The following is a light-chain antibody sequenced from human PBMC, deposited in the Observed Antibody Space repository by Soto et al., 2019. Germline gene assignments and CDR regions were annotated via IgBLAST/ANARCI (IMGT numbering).Light chain of an antibody. J-gene: IGLJ1*01. CDR2: DVH. CDR1: GTDVDGHDY. V-gene: IGLV2-14*03. CDR3: SSYTASTPFYV. Sequence: QSVLTQPASVSGSPGQSITISCTGAGTDVDGHDYVSWYQQHPGQAPKLIIFDVHNRPSGVSSRFSGSKSGDTASLTISGLRAEDDGDYYCSSYTASTPFYVFGTGTKLTVL.